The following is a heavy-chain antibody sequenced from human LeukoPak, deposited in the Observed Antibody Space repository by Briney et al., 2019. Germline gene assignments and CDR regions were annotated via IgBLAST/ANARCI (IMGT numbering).Heavy chain of an antibody. CDR1: GGTFSSYT. J-gene: IGHJ3*02. CDR2: IIPILGIA. Sequence: GASVKVSFKASGGTFSSYTISWVRQAPGQGLEWMGRIIPILGIANYAQKFQGRVTITADKSTSTAYMELSSLRSEGTAVYYCAGGESTVVTGGGDIWGQGTMVTVSS. CDR3: AGGESTVVTGGGDI. D-gene: IGHD4-23*01. V-gene: IGHV1-69*02.